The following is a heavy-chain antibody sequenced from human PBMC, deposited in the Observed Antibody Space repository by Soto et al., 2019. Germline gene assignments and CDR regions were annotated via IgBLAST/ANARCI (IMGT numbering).Heavy chain of an antibody. CDR2: ISAYNGNT. CDR1: GYTVTSYG. CDR3: ARDQKAFDI. Sequence: ASVKVACKGSGYTVTSYGISWVRQAPGQGREWMGWISAYNGNTNYAQKLQGRVTMTTDTSTSTAYMELRSLRSDDTAVYYCARDQKAFDIWGQGTMVSVSS. V-gene: IGHV1-18*01. J-gene: IGHJ3*02.